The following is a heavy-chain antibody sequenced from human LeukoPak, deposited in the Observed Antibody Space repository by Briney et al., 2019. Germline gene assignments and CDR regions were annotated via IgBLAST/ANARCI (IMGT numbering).Heavy chain of an antibody. J-gene: IGHJ4*02. D-gene: IGHD6-19*01. CDR3: ARVRSGWFSFDY. Sequence: GGSLRLSCAAPGFTLSSYAMHWVRQVPGKGLEWVAVISYDGSNKYYADSVKGRFTSSRDNSKNTLYLQMNGLRAEDTAVYYCARVRSGWFSFDYWGQGTLVTVSS. CDR2: ISYDGSNK. CDR1: GFTLSSYA. V-gene: IGHV3-30*04.